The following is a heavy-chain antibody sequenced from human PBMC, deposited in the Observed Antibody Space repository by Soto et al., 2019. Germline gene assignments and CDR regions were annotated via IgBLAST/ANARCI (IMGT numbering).Heavy chain of an antibody. CDR1: GGSISSTNYY. CDR2: IYFRGST. CDR3: ARGSVAAAGTDFDY. Sequence: SETLSLTCTVSGGSISSTNYYWGWIRQPPGKGLEWIGNIYFRGSTYYSPSLKSRVTMSVDPSKNQFSLKLSSVTAADTAIYYCARGSVAAAGTDFDYWGQGTLVTVSS. J-gene: IGHJ4*02. V-gene: IGHV4-39*01. D-gene: IGHD6-13*01.